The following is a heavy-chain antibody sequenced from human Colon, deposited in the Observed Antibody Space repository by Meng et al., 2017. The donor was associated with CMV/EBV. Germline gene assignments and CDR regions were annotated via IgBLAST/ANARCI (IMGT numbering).Heavy chain of an antibody. Sequence: YAISWVRQAPGQGLEWMGGIIRVFGITNYAQKFQGRATITTDESTSTAYMELSSLRSEDTAVYYCAREGHLHSPYSSTWHDPYYFDYWGQGTLVTVSS. CDR2: IIRVFGIT. CDR1: YA. J-gene: IGHJ4*02. V-gene: IGHV1-69*05. D-gene: IGHD6-13*01. CDR3: AREGHLHSPYSSTWHDPYYFDY.